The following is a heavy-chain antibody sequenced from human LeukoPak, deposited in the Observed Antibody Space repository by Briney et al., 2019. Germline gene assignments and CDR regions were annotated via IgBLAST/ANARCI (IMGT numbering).Heavy chain of an antibody. CDR3: ARPSIAAAGADAFDI. Sequence: PSETLSLTCTVSGGSISSSSYYWGWIRQPPGKGLEWIGGIYYSGSTYYNPSLKSRVTISVDTSKNQFSLKLSSVTAADTAVYYCARPSIAAAGADAFDIWGQGTMVTVSS. CDR1: GGSISSSSYY. D-gene: IGHD6-13*01. J-gene: IGHJ3*02. CDR2: IYYSGST. V-gene: IGHV4-39*07.